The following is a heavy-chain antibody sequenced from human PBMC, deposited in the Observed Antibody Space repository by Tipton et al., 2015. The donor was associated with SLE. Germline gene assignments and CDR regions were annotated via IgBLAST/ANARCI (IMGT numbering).Heavy chain of an antibody. CDR1: GFTFSSYE. D-gene: IGHD2-2*01. V-gene: IGHV3-48*03. Sequence: SLRLSCAAPGFTFSSYEMNWVRQAPGKGLEWVSYISSSGSTIYYADSVKGRFTISRDNAKNSLYLQMNSLRAEDTAVYYCAREDVVVPAAIAFDIWGQGTMVTVSS. CDR2: ISSSGSTI. CDR3: AREDVVVPAAIAFDI. J-gene: IGHJ3*02.